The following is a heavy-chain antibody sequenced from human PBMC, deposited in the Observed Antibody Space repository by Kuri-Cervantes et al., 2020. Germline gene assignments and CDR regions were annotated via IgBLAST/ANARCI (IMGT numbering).Heavy chain of an antibody. J-gene: IGHJ5*02. CDR2: FFYSGRT. Sequence: SETLSLTCAVSGGSISSRPYSWGWIRQAPGKGLEWIGSFFYSGRTYYNPSLKSRVTISVDTSKNQFSLNLSSVTAADAAVYYCATNRCSGTSCYEYNWFDPWGQGTLVTVSS. V-gene: IGHV4-39*07. CDR1: GGSISSRPYS. D-gene: IGHD2-2*01. CDR3: ATNRCSGTSCYEYNWFDP.